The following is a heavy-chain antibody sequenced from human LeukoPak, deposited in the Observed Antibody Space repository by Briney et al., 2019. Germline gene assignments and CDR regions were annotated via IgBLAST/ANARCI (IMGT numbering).Heavy chain of an antibody. Sequence: ASVKVSCKASGDTFSTYGLSWVRQAPGQGLEWMGGIIPIFGSANYAQNFQGRVTITADESTKTAYMILSSLRSEDTAVFYCASHASGTWHSWFDPWGQGTLVTVSS. CDR3: ASHASGTWHSWFDP. CDR1: GDTFSTYG. V-gene: IGHV1-69*13. D-gene: IGHD3-10*01. J-gene: IGHJ5*02. CDR2: IIPIFGSA.